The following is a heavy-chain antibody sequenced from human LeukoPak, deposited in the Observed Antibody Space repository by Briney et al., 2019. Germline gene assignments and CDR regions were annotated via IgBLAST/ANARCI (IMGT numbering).Heavy chain of an antibody. CDR2: ISGSGGST. J-gene: IGHJ6*02. V-gene: IGHV3-23*01. Sequence: PGGSLRLSCAASRFTFSSDAMSWVRQAPGKGLEWVSAISGSGGSTYYADSVKGRFTISRDNSKNTLYLQMNSLRAEDTAVYYFAKSMTTIHYYYYGMDVWGQGTTVTVSS. CDR1: RFTFSSDA. D-gene: IGHD5-24*01. CDR3: AKSMTTIHYYYYGMDV.